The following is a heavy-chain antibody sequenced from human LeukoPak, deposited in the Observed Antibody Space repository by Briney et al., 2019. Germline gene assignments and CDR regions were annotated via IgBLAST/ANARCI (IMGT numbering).Heavy chain of an antibody. J-gene: IGHJ4*02. CDR3: ARAGHYYDSSGYYSYSDY. V-gene: IGHV3-30*04. D-gene: IGHD3-22*01. CDR1: GFTFSSYA. CDR2: ISYDGSNK. Sequence: GGSLRLSCAASGFTFSSYAMHWVRQAPGKGLEWVAVISYDGSNKYYADSVKGRFTISRDNSKNTLYLQMNSLRAEDTAVYYCARAGHYYDSSGYYSYSDYWGQGTLVTVSS.